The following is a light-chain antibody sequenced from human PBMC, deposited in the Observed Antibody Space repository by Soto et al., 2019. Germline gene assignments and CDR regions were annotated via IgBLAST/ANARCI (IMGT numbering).Light chain of an antibody. CDR3: AAWDDSLNGWV. Sequence: QSALTQPASVSGSPGQSITISCIGTSSDVGGYNFVSWYQQHPGKAPKLMIYEVSNRPSGVSTRFSGSKSGNTASLTISGLQAEDEADYYCAAWDDSLNGWVFGGGTKLTVL. CDR1: SSDVGGYNF. CDR2: EVS. J-gene: IGLJ3*02. V-gene: IGLV2-14*01.